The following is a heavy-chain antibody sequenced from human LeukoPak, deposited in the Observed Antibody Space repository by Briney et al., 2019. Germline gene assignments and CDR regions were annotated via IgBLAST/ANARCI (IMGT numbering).Heavy chain of an antibody. CDR3: SRGPIQLWIHNGMDV. Sequence: PGGSLRLSCAASGFTFSNAWMSWVRQAPGKGLEWVGRIKSKTDGGTTDYAAPVKGRFTTSRDDSKNTLYLQMNSLKTEDTAVYYCSRGPIQLWIHNGMDVWGQGTTVIVSS. J-gene: IGHJ6*02. CDR1: GFTFSNAW. CDR2: IKSKTDGGTT. V-gene: IGHV3-15*01. D-gene: IGHD5-18*01.